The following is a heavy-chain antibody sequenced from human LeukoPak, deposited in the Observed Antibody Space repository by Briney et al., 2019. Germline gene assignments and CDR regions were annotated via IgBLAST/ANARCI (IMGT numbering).Heavy chain of an antibody. CDR3: ASVLWFGAFDM. CDR1: GFTFSTHT. J-gene: IGHJ3*02. Sequence: GGSLRLSCAASGFTFSTHTMIWVRQAPGKGLEWVSYISGSSSIIFYADSVKGRFTISRDNAKNSLDLQMNSLRDEDTAVYYCASVLWFGAFDMWGQGTMVTVSS. V-gene: IGHV3-48*02. D-gene: IGHD3-10*01. CDR2: ISGSSSII.